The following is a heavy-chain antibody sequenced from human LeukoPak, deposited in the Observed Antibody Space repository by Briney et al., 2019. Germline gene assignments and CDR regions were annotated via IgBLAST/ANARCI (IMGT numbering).Heavy chain of an antibody. CDR1: GFTFSSYW. J-gene: IGHJ4*02. D-gene: IGHD3-22*01. V-gene: IGHV3-74*01. CDR2: INSDGSST. CDR3: ARGSRYYYDSSGYYNY. Sequence: PGGSLRLSCAASGFTFSSYWMHWVRQAPGKGLVWVSRINSDGSSTSYADSVKGRFTISRDNAKNTLYLQMNSLRAEDTAVYFCARGSRYYYDSSGYYNYWGQGTLVTVSS.